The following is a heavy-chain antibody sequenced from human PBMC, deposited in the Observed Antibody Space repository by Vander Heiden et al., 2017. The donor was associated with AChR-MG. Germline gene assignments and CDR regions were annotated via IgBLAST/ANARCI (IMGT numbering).Heavy chain of an antibody. J-gene: IGHJ4*02. CDR3: AKDYLGIAAAGPYYFDY. CDR1: GFTFDDHP. Sequence: EVQLVESGGVVVQPGGSLRLSCAASGFTFDDHPMHWVRQAPGKGLEWVSLISWDGGSTYYADSVKGRFTISRDNSKNSLYLQMNSLRTEDTALYYCAKDYLGIAAAGPYYFDYWGQGTLVTVSS. D-gene: IGHD6-13*01. CDR2: ISWDGGST. V-gene: IGHV3-43*01.